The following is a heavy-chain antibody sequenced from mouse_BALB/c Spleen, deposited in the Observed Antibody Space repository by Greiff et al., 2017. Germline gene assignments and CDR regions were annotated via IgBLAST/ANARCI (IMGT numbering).Heavy chain of an antibody. Sequence: EVKLVESGGGLVKPGGSLKLSCAASGFTFSDYYMSWVRQTPEKRLEWVATISDGGSYTYSPDSVKGRFTISRDNAKNNLYLQMSSLKSEDTAMYYCAREGGYGFDYWGQGTTLTVSS. J-gene: IGHJ2*01. CDR1: GFTFSDYY. CDR3: AREGGYGFDY. D-gene: IGHD2-2*01. V-gene: IGHV5-4*02. CDR2: ISDGGSYT.